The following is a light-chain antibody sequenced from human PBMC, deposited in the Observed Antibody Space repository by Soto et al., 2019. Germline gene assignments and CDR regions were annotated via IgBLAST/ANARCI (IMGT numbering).Light chain of an antibody. J-gene: IGKJ1*01. CDR1: QSVSSSY. V-gene: IGKV3-20*01. CDR2: GAS. Sequence: EIVLTRSPGTLSLSPGERATLSCRASQSVSSSYLAWYQQKPGQAPRLLIYGASSRATGIPDRFSGSGSGTDFTLTISRLEPEDFALYYCQQYGSSPRTLGQGTKVDIK. CDR3: QQYGSSPRT.